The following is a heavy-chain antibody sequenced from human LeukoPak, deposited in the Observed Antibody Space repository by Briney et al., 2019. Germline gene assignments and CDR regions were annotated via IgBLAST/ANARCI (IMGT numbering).Heavy chain of an antibody. CDR2: ISWNSGSI. CDR3: AKGVWGYSYGSYFDY. D-gene: IGHD5-18*01. J-gene: IGHJ4*02. V-gene: IGHV3-9*01. CDR1: GFTFDDYA. Sequence: GRSLRLSCAASGFTFDDYAMHWVRQAPGKGLEWVSGISWNSGSIGYADSVKGRFTISRDNAKNSLYLQMNGLRAEDTALYYCAKGVWGYSYGSYFDYWGQGTLVTVSS.